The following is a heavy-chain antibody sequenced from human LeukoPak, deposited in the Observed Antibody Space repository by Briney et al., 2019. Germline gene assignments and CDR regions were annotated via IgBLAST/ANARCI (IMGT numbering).Heavy chain of an antibody. V-gene: IGHV3-30*03. D-gene: IGHD4-17*01. CDR3: ARLNFGDDY. J-gene: IGHJ4*02. Sequence: PGRSLRLSCAASGFTFSSYGMHWVRQAPGKGLEWVAVISYDGSNKYYADSVKGRFTISRDTSMNTVYLQMNSLRAEDTAVYYCARLNFGDDYWGQGTLVTVSS. CDR1: GFTFSSYG. CDR2: ISYDGSNK.